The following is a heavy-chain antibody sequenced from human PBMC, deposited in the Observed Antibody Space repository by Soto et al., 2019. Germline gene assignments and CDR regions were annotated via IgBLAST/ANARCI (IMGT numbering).Heavy chain of an antibody. CDR3: GKDYYPLAAPQYFAVVV. Sequence: CLRLSSAASSFRFTRYGMHRVLQAPVKGLEWEAVISDDGRNLHDGDAVRGRFTSSRDNSHLTLYLQMHSLIPEDMAVYYCGKDYYPLAAPQYFAVVVWGQGTTVTVSS. D-gene: IGHD6-13*01. V-gene: IGHV3-30*18. J-gene: IGHJ6*02. CDR2: ISDDGRNL. CDR1: SFRFTRYG.